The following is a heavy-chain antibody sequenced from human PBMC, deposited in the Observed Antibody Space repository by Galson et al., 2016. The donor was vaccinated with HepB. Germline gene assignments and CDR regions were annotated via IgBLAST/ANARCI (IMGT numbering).Heavy chain of an antibody. V-gene: IGHV1-46*01. D-gene: IGHD6-13*01. Sequence: SVKVSCKASGYTFTSYYIYWVRQAPGRGLEWVGVINPTGGSTDFAPRFQDRVTLTWDTSTGTVYMELTSLTSDDTAVYYCARDYGAGGFHYFDYWGQGTLITVSS. CDR2: INPTGGST. J-gene: IGHJ4*02. CDR3: ARDYGAGGFHYFDY. CDR1: GYTFTSYY.